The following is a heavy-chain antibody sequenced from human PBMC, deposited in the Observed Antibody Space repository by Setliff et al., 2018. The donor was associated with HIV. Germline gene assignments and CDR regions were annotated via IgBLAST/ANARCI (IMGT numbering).Heavy chain of an antibody. CDR3: ARLSSAAMWGGGAFDI. Sequence: VSVKVSCKASGYSFTSYTIHWVRQAPGQRLEWMGWINAGNGNTKYSQKFRGRVTFTRDTSASTAYMELSGLGFEDTAVYYCARLSSAAMWGGGAFDIWGQGTMVTVSS. V-gene: IGHV1-3*01. J-gene: IGHJ3*02. D-gene: IGHD2-2*01. CDR1: GYSFTSYT. CDR2: INAGNGNT.